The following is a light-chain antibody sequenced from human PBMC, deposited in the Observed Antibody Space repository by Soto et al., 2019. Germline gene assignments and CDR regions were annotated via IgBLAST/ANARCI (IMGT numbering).Light chain of an antibody. CDR2: WAS. CDR1: QSVLYSSNNKNY. Sequence: DIVMTQSPDSLAVSLGERATINCKSSQSVLYSSNNKNYLAWYQQKPGQPPKLLIYWASTRESGVPDRFSGSGPGTDFTLTISSLQAEDVAVYYCQQYYNTPYTFGQGTKLEIK. V-gene: IGKV4-1*01. J-gene: IGKJ2*01. CDR3: QQYYNTPYT.